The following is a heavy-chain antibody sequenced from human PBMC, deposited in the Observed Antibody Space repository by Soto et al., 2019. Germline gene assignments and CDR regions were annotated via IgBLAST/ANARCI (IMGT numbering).Heavy chain of an antibody. V-gene: IGHV3-30*04. CDR3: VRRSTVSYYAVDV. D-gene: IGHD4-17*01. CDR2: TSYDGSIN. Sequence: GGSLRLSCAGSGFSFGSYEMHWVRQAPGKGLEWVTFTSYDGSINYYADSVKGRFTMSRDNSKNLLYLQMNSLRTEDTAVYYGVRRSTVSYYAVDVWGQGTTVTVSS. J-gene: IGHJ6*02. CDR1: GFSFGSYE.